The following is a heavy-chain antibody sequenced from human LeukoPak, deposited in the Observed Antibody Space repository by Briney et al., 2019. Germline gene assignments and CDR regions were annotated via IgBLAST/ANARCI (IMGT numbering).Heavy chain of an antibody. Sequence: PGGSLRLSCAASEFTFTSYAMNWVRQAPGKGLEWVSGISGSGGSTYYADSVKGRFTISRDNSKNTLYLQMNSLRAEDTSVYYCDKCIPAVSYFDSWGQRTLVTVSS. V-gene: IGHV3-23*01. D-gene: IGHD6-13*01. CDR2: ISGSGGST. CDR1: EFTFTSYA. CDR3: DKCIPAVSYFDS. J-gene: IGHJ4*02.